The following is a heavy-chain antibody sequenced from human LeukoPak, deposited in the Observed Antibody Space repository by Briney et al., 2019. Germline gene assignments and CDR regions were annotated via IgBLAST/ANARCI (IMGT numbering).Heavy chain of an antibody. V-gene: IGHV1-46*01. D-gene: IGHD2-21*01. CDR1: GYTFTSNY. Sequence: ASVKLSCKAAGYTFTSNYIHLVRQAPGQGLEWMGIINPSGGSTTNAQKFQGRVTMTRDTSTSTVYMELSSLRSEDTAVYYCARVLFRYGFMNYFDYWGQGTLVTVSS. CDR3: ARVLFRYGFMNYFDY. CDR2: INPSGGST. J-gene: IGHJ4*02.